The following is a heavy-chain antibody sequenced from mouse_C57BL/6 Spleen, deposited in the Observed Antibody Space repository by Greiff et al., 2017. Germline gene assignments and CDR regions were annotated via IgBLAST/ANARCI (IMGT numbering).Heavy chain of an antibody. CDR3: ARGDDGPFDY. CDR2: IYPGSGST. J-gene: IGHJ2*01. Sequence: QVQLQQPGAELVKPGASVKMSCTASGYTFTSYWITWVKQRPGQGLVWIGDIYPGSGSTNYNEKFESKATLTVATTSSTAHMQLSSVKSADSAVDKGARGDDGPFDYWGKGTTRTVSS. V-gene: IGHV1-55*01. CDR1: GYTFTSYW. D-gene: IGHD2-3*01.